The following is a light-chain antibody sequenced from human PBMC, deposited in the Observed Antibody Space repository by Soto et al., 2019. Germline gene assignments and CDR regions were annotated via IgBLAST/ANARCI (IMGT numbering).Light chain of an antibody. CDR1: QRVSSSY. J-gene: IGKJ2*01. CDR3: QRYGSSPPFT. Sequence: EIVLTQSPCTLSLSPGERATLSCRASQRVSSSYLAWYQQKPGQAPRLLIYGASSRATGIPDRFSGSGSGTDFTLTISRLEPEDFAVYFCQRYGSSPPFTFGQGTKVDIK. CDR2: GAS. V-gene: IGKV3-20*01.